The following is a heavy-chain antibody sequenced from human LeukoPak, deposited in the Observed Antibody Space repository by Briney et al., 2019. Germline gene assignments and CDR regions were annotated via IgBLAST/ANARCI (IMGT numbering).Heavy chain of an antibody. J-gene: IGHJ6*02. V-gene: IGHV4-39*07. CDR1: GGSITSSGYY. Sequence: SETLSLTCTVSGGSITSSGYYWSWVRQPPGKGLEWIGSIYYSGSTYYNPSLKSRVTISVDTSKNQFSLKLRSVTAADTAVYYCARQEAAAPYTDVWGQGTTVTVSS. D-gene: IGHD6-13*01. CDR3: ARQEAAAPYTDV. CDR2: IYYSGST.